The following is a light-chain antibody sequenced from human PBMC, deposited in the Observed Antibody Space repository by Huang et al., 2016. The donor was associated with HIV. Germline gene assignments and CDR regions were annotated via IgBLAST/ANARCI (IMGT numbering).Light chain of an antibody. CDR3: QQRSNWRIT. CDR2: DAS. Sequence: EIVLTQSPATLSLSPGERPTLSCRASQSVSSYLAWYQQKPGQAPRLLIYDASSRATGIPARFSGSGSGTDFTLTISSLEPEDFAVYYCQQRSNWRITFGGGTKVEIK. J-gene: IGKJ4*01. CDR1: QSVSSY. V-gene: IGKV3-11*01.